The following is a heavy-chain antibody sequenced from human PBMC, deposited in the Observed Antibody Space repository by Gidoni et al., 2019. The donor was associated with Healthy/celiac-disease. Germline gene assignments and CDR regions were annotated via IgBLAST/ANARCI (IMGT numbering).Heavy chain of an antibody. D-gene: IGHD2-15*01. CDR1: GCTFSRDR. J-gene: IGHJ4*02. CDR2: IKQDGSEK. V-gene: IGHV3-7*01. Sequence: EVQLVGSGGGSVQPGGSLRLSCAASGCTFSRDRMSWVRQAPGKGLEWGANIKQDGSEKYYVDSVKGRFTISRDNAKNSLYLQMNSLRAEDTAVYYCARDRGYCSGGSCSYYFDYWGQGTLVTVSS. CDR3: ARDRGYCSGGSCSYYFDY.